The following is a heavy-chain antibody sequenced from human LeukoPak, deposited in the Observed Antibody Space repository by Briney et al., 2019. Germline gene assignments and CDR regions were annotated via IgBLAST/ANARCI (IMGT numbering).Heavy chain of an antibody. CDR3: ARDRDFSQAQTFDP. CDR2: ISSSSSYI. Sequence: GGSLRLSCAASGFTFSSYSMNWVRQAQGKGLEWVSSISSSSSYIYYADSVKGRFTISRDNAKNSLYLQMNSLRAEDTAVYYCARDRDFSQAQTFDPWGQGTLVTVSS. J-gene: IGHJ5*02. V-gene: IGHV3-21*01. CDR1: GFTFSSYS.